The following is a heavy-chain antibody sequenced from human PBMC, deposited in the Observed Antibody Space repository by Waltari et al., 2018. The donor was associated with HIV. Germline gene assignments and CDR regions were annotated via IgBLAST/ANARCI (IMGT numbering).Heavy chain of an antibody. D-gene: IGHD3-3*01. CDR2: INHTGST. Sequence: QVQLQQWGAGLLKPSETLSLTCAVYGGSFSGYYWSWIRQPPGKGLEWIGEINHTGSTNYNPALKSRGPISVDTSKKQFSLKLSSVTAADTAVYYCARAGSYDFGSACRDYGMDGWGQETTVTVSS. CDR3: ARAGSYDFGSACRDYGMDG. CDR1: GGSFSGYY. V-gene: IGHV4-34*01. J-gene: IGHJ6*02.